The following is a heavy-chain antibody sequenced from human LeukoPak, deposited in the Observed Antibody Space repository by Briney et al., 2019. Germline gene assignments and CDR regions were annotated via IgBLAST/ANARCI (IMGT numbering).Heavy chain of an antibody. CDR3: ASGRDSWGDQPKYYFDY. J-gene: IGHJ4*02. CDR2: IYYSGST. CDR1: GGSISSGDYY. D-gene: IGHD6-13*01. Sequence: SQTLSLTCTVSGGSISSGDYYWSWIRQPPGKGLEWIGYIYYSGSTYYNPSLKSRVTISVDTSKNQFSLKLSSVTAADTALYYCASGRDSWGDQPKYYFDYWGQGTLVTVSA. V-gene: IGHV4-30-4*01.